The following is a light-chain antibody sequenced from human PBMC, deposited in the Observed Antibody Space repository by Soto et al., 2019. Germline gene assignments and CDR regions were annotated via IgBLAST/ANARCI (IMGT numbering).Light chain of an antibody. CDR3: QQYDTYSWT. CDR2: KAS. J-gene: IGKJ1*01. Sequence: DIHMTQSPSTLSASVGDRVTITCRASQSISSWLAWYQQKPGKAPKLLIYKASILESGVPSRFSGSESGTEFNLTISSLQPDDFATYYCQQYDTYSWTFGQGTKVEIK. CDR1: QSISSW. V-gene: IGKV1-5*03.